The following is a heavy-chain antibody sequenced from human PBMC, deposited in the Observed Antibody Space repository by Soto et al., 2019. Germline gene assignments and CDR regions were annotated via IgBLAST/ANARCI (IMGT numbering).Heavy chain of an antibody. CDR3: AKARYDFWSGYPGAPYYYGMDV. D-gene: IGHD3-3*01. V-gene: IGHV3-30*18. Sequence: LRLSCAASGFTFSSYGMHWVRQAPGKGLEWVAVISYDGSNKYYADSVKGRFTISRDNSKNTLYLQMNSLRAEDTAVYYCAKARYDFWSGYPGAPYYYGMDVWGQGTTVTVSS. CDR1: GFTFSSYG. CDR2: ISYDGSNK. J-gene: IGHJ6*02.